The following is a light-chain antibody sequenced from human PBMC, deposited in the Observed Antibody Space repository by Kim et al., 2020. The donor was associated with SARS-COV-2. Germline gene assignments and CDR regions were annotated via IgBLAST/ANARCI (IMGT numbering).Light chain of an antibody. J-gene: IGKJ1*01. V-gene: IGKV1-5*03. CDR1: QSFNDW. CDR3: QQYSHHSRT. Sequence: DIQMTQFPSTLSGSVGDRVTITCRASQSFNDWLAWYQQKPGKAPNLLIYKASNLKSGVSSRFSGSGSGTEFTLTISSLQPDDAATYYCQQYSHHSRTFGQGTKVDIK. CDR2: KAS.